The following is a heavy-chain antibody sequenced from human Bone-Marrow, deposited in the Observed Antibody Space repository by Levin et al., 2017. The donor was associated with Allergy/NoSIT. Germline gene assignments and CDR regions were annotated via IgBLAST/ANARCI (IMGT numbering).Heavy chain of an antibody. Sequence: QTGGSLRLSCSAAGFTFSDYAFYWVRQAPGKGLEWVAIISADGRSTFFADSVKGRFTMSRDNSKHSVYLQMNGLRPEDTAVYSCASFKITTIRGVRDAFDLWGQGTMVTVSS. CDR2: ISADGRST. CDR1: GFTFSDYA. D-gene: IGHD5-24*01. V-gene: IGHV3-30*04. CDR3: ASFKITTIRGVRDAFDL. J-gene: IGHJ3*01.